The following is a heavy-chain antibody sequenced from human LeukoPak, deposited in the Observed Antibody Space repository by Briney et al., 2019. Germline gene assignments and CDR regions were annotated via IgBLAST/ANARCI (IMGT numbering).Heavy chain of an antibody. CDR1: GYTFTGYY. J-gene: IGHJ4*02. V-gene: IGHV1-46*01. D-gene: IGHD6-19*01. CDR3: ARDSSAWAFDY. Sequence: ASVKVSCKASGYTFTGYYILWVRQAPGQGLEWMGTIQPSGGSTIYAQKFQGRVTMTRDTSTSTVYMEPSSLKSEDTAVYYCARDSSAWAFDYWGQGTLVTVTS. CDR2: IQPSGGST.